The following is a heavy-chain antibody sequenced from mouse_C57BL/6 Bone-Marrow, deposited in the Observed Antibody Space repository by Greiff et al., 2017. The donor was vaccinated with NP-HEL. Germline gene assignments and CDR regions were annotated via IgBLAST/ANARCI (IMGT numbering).Heavy chain of an antibody. V-gene: IGHV1-55*01. CDR1: GYTFTSYW. D-gene: IGHD1-1*01. CDR2: IYPGSGST. Sequence: VQLQQPGAELVKPGASVKMSCKASGYTFTSYWITWVKQRPGQGLEWIGDIYPGSGSTNYNEKFKSKATLTVDTSSSTAYMQLSSLTSEDSAVYYCARGGYYGSSTGFAYWGQGTLVTVSA. J-gene: IGHJ3*01. CDR3: ARGGYYGSSTGFAY.